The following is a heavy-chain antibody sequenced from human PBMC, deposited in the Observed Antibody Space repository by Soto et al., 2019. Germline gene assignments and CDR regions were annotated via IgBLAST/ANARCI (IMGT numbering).Heavy chain of an antibody. Sequence: QVQLVQSGAEVKKPGASVKVSCKASGYTFTSYGISWVRQAPGQGLEWMGWISAYNGNTNYAQKLQGRVTMTTDTSTSTAYMELRSLRSDDPAMYYCARDYAPYYYDSSGYYPFDYWGQGTLVTVSS. V-gene: IGHV1-18*01. J-gene: IGHJ4*02. D-gene: IGHD3-22*01. CDR1: GYTFTSYG. CDR3: ARDYAPYYYDSSGYYPFDY. CDR2: ISAYNGNT.